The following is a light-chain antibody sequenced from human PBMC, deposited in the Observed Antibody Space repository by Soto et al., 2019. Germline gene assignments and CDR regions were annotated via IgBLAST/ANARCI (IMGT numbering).Light chain of an antibody. Sequence: QSALTQPRSVSGSPGQSVTISCTGTSSDVGGYNYASWYQQHPGKAPKLMIYDVSKRPSGVPDRFSGSKSGNTASLTISGRQAEDEADYYCCSYAGSYVVFGGGTKLTVL. V-gene: IGLV2-11*01. J-gene: IGLJ2*01. CDR3: CSYAGSYVV. CDR2: DVS. CDR1: SSDVGGYNY.